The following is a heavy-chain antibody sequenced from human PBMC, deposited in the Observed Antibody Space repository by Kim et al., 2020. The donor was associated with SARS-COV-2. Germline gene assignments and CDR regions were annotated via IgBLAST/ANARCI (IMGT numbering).Heavy chain of an antibody. V-gene: IGHV3-48*03. D-gene: IGHD3-10*01. J-gene: IGHJ4*02. CDR3: VGRGMVRGNKWAFDY. CDR1: GFTFSSYE. Sequence: GGSLRLSCAASGFTFSSYEMNWVRQSPGKGLEWVSYISSSGSTIYYADSVKGRFTISRDNAKNSLYLQMNSLRAEDTAVYYCVGRGMVRGNKWAFDYWGQGTLVTVSS. CDR2: ISSSGSTI.